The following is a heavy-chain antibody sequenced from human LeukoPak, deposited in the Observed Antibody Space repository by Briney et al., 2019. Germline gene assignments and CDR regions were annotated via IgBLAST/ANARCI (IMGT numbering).Heavy chain of an antibody. V-gene: IGHV3-23*01. J-gene: IGHJ4*02. CDR1: GFTFSSYA. Sequence: GGSLRLSCAASGFTFSSYAMSWVRQAPGKGLEGVSAISGSGGSTYYADSVKGRFTISRDNSKNTLYLQMNSLRAEDTAVYYCAKDRGDSSGYYPYYFDNWGQGTLVTVSS. D-gene: IGHD3-22*01. CDR2: ISGSGGST. CDR3: AKDRGDSSGYYPYYFDN.